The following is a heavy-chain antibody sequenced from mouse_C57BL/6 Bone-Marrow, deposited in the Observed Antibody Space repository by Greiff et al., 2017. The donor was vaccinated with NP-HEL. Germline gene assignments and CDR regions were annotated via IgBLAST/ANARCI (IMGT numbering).Heavy chain of an antibody. CDR1: GFTFSDYY. Sequence: EVMLVESGGGLVQPGGSLKLSCAASGFTFSDYYMYWVRQTPEKRLEWVAYISNGGGSTYYPDTVKGRFTISRDNAKNTLYLQMSRLKSEDTAMYYCARQGRYSNYWGQGTLVTVSA. CDR2: ISNGGGST. D-gene: IGHD2-5*01. J-gene: IGHJ3*01. CDR3: ARQGRYSNY. V-gene: IGHV5-12*01.